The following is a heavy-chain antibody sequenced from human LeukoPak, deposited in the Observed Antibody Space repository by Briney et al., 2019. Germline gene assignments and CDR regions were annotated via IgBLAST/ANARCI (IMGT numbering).Heavy chain of an antibody. CDR1: GFTFSSYA. CDR3: ARDGGTRGSFDY. J-gene: IGHJ4*02. CDR2: IYSGGST. Sequence: GGSLRLSCAASGFTFSSYAMSWVRQAPWKGLEWVSVIYSGGSTYYADSVKGRFAISRDNSKNTLYLQMNSLRAEDTAVYYCARDGGTRGSFDYWGQGTLVTVSS. D-gene: IGHD3-16*01. V-gene: IGHV3-53*01.